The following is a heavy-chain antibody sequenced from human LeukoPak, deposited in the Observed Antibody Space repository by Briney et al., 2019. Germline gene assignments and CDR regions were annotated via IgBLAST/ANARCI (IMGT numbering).Heavy chain of an antibody. CDR3: ARDLSADGPDYYYMDV. J-gene: IGHJ6*03. D-gene: IGHD6-25*01. CDR1: GGSISSYF. CDR2: IYYSGST. V-gene: IGHV4-59*01. Sequence: SETLSLTCTVSGGSISSYFWSWIRQPPGKGLEWIGYIYYSGSTNYNPSLKSRVTISVDTSKNQFSLKLSSVTAADTAVYYCARDLSADGPDYYYMDVWGKGTTVTVSS.